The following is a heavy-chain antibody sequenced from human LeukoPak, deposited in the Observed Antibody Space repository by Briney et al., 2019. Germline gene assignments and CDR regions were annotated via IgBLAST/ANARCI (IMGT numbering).Heavy chain of an antibody. D-gene: IGHD3-10*01. CDR1: GFTFSSYN. J-gene: IGHJ5*02. Sequence: GGSLRLSCAASGFTFSSYNMNWVRQAPGKGLEWVSYISSSSSTIYYADSVKGRFTISRDNAKNSLYLQMNSLRAEDTAVYYCAREYYGSGSYLRFDPWGQRTLVTVSS. V-gene: IGHV3-48*01. CDR2: ISSSSSTI. CDR3: AREYYGSGSYLRFDP.